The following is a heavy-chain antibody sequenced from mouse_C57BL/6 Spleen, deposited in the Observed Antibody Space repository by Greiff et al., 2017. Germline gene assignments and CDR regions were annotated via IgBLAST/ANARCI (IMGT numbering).Heavy chain of an antibody. CDR3: AIYSLYDYDFYYAMDY. CDR2: IHPSDSDT. Sequence: QVQLQQPGAELVKPGASVKVSCKASGYTFTSYWMHWVKQRPGQGLEWIGRIHPSDSDTNYNQKFKGKATLTVDKSSSTAYMQLSSLTSEDSAVYYCAIYSLYDYDFYYAMDYWGQGTSVTVSS. V-gene: IGHV1-74*01. CDR1: GYTFTSYW. J-gene: IGHJ4*01. D-gene: IGHD2-4*01.